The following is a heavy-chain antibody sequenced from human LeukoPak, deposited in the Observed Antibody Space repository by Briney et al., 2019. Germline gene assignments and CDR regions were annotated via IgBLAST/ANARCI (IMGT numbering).Heavy chain of an antibody. CDR2: ISYDGSNK. CDR1: GFTFSSYG. V-gene: IGHV3-30*03. J-gene: IGHJ4*02. D-gene: IGHD6-19*01. Sequence: GRSLRHSCAASGFTFSSYGMHWVRQAPGKGLEWVAVISYDGSNKYYADSVKGRFTISRDNSKNTLYLQMNRLKTEDTAVYYCSTDRPSRVAVAGIIDYWGQGTLVTVSS. CDR3: STDRPSRVAVAGIIDY.